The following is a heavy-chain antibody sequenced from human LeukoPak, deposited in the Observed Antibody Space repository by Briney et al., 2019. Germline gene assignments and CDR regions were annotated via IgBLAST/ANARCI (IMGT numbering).Heavy chain of an antibody. J-gene: IGHJ4*02. D-gene: IGHD3-10*01. V-gene: IGHV3-33*01. Sequence: GRSLRLSCRALGFALRTYAIHWVRQAPGKGLEWVSVIYLDGSKIYYADSVKGRFTLSRDNSKNTLYLQMNILIAEDTAVYYCVRDDSGSVVRGVLHYWGRGALVTVSS. CDR1: GFALRTYA. CDR2: IYLDGSKI. CDR3: VRDDSGSVVRGVLHY.